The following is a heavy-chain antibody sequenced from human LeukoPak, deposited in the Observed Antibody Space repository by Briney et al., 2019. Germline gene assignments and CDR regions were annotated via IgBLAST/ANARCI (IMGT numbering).Heavy chain of an antibody. Sequence: GGSLRLSCAASESTFSDYAMHWFRQAPGKGLEWVAVISFDGNTIHYADSVKGRFTISRDNSKKTLYLQMNSLRGEDTAMYYCARSGGLPKFDCWGQGTLVAVSS. CDR2: ISFDGNTI. J-gene: IGHJ4*02. CDR3: ARSGGLPKFDC. V-gene: IGHV3-30-3*01. CDR1: ESTFSDYA.